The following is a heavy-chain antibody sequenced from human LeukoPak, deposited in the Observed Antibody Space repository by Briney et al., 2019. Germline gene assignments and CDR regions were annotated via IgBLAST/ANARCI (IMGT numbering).Heavy chain of an antibody. CDR3: ARAFSASSSTIDY. Sequence: ASVKVSCKASGYTFTGYYMHWVRQAPGQGLEWMGWINPNSGGTNYAQKFQGWVTMTRDTSISTAYMELSRLRSEDSTVYFCARAFSASSSTIDYWGQGTLVIVSP. V-gene: IGHV1-2*04. CDR1: GYTFTGYY. CDR2: INPNSGGT. D-gene: IGHD6-6*01. J-gene: IGHJ4*02.